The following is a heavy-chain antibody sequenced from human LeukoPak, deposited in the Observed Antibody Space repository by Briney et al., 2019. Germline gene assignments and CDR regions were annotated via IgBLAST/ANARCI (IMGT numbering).Heavy chain of an antibody. CDR1: DFTFSFYW. CDR2: ILPGGSEK. D-gene: IGHD6-19*01. V-gene: IGHV3-7*01. CDR3: GRLARNAWYAVDY. Sequence: GGSLRLSCAASDFTFSFYWMTWLRQAPGEGLEWVANILPGGSEKYYLDSVKGRFTISRDNPTNSLYLQINSLRAEDTALYYCGRLARNAWYAVDYWGQGTLVTVSS. J-gene: IGHJ4*02.